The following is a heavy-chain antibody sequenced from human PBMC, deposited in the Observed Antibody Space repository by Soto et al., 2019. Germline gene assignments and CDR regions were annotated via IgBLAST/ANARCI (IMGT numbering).Heavy chain of an antibody. Sequence: ASVKVSCKASGYTFTSYAMHWVRQAPGQRLEWMGWINAGNGNTKYSQKFQGRVTITRDTSASTAYMELGSLRSEDTAVYYCARDRPKYCSSTSCYSTYNWFDPWGQGTLVTVSS. J-gene: IGHJ5*02. D-gene: IGHD2-2*01. V-gene: IGHV1-3*01. CDR1: GYTFTSYA. CDR2: INAGNGNT. CDR3: ARDRPKYCSSTSCYSTYNWFDP.